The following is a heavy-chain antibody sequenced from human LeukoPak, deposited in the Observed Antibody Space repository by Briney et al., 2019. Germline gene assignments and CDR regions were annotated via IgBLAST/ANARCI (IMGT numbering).Heavy chain of an antibody. J-gene: IGHJ4*02. CDR3: ARDSLTILGVAPVH. CDR1: GYTFTSNG. Sequence: GASVKVSCKASGYTFTSNGISWVRQAPGQGLEWVGWISTYNGNTNYAQKFHDRVTMTTDTSTSTAYMELRSLRSDDTAVYYCARDSLTILGVAPVHWGQGTLVTVSS. V-gene: IGHV1-18*01. D-gene: IGHD3-3*01. CDR2: ISTYNGNT.